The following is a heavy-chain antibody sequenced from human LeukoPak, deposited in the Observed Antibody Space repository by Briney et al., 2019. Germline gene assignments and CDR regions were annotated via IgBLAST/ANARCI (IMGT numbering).Heavy chain of an antibody. CDR3: ARTSDLWGETDY. CDR2: INPNSGGT. Sequence: GASVKVSCKASGYTFTGHYMNWVRLAPGQGLEWMGWINPNSGGTNYAQKFQGRVTMTRDTSISTAYMELSRLRSDDTAVYYCARTSDLWGETDYWGQGTLVTVSS. J-gene: IGHJ4*02. D-gene: IGHD3-16*01. CDR1: GYTFTGHY. V-gene: IGHV1-2*02.